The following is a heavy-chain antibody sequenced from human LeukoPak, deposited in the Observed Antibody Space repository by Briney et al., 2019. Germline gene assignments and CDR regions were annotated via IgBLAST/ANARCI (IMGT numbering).Heavy chain of an antibody. CDR2: ISDSGGST. V-gene: IGHV3-23*01. Sequence: GGSLRLSCAASRFTFSTYAMSWVRQAPGKGLEWVSTISDSGGSTYYTDSVKGRFTISRDNSKNTLYPQMNSLRAEDTAVYYCAKGTGSHDYWGQGTLVTVSS. CDR3: AKGTGSHDY. D-gene: IGHD1-26*01. CDR1: RFTFSTYA. J-gene: IGHJ4*02.